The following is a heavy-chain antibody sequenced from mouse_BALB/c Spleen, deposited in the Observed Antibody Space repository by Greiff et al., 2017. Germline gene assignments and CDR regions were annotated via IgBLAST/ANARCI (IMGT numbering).Heavy chain of an antibody. Sequence: QVQLQQPGAELVKPGASVKLSCKASGYTFTSYWMHWVKQRPGQGLEWIGEINPSNGRTNYNEKFKSKATLTVDKSSSTAYRQLSSLTSEDSAVYYCSLVRDAMDYWGQGTSVTVSS. CDR2: INPSNGRT. CDR1: GYTFTSYW. J-gene: IGHJ4*01. D-gene: IGHD2-10*02. V-gene: IGHV1S81*02. CDR3: SLVRDAMDY.